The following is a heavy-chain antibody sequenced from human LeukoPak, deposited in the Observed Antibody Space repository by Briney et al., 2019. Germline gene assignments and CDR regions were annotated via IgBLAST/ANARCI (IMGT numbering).Heavy chain of an antibody. J-gene: IGHJ4*02. CDR1: GFTFSNYW. CDR2: INRDGSTT. V-gene: IGHV3-74*01. Sequence: GGSLRLSCAASGFTFSNYWVHWVRQAPGKGLVWVSRINRDGSTTNYADSVKGRFTVSRDNAKNTLNLQMNSLRAEDTAVYYCARDRKSADSSEIDFWAQGPLLTVSS. D-gene: IGHD2-15*01. CDR3: ARDRKSADSSEIDF.